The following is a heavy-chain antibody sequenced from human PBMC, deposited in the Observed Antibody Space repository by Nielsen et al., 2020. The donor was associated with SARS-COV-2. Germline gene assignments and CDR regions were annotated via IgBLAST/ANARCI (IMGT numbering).Heavy chain of an antibody. V-gene: IGHV3-23*01. CDR1: GFTFSSYA. Sequence: GGSLRLSCAASGFTFSSYAMSWVRQAPGKGLEWVSAISGSGGSTYYADSVKGRFTISRGNSKNTLYLQMNSLRAEDTAVYYCAKDRERYSSSWSHAFDIWGQGTMVTVSS. D-gene: IGHD6-13*01. J-gene: IGHJ3*02. CDR2: ISGSGGST. CDR3: AKDRERYSSSWSHAFDI.